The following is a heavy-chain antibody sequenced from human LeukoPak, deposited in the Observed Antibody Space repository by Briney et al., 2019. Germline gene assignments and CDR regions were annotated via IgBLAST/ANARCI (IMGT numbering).Heavy chain of an antibody. V-gene: IGHV1-18*01. D-gene: IGHD5-24*01. J-gene: IGHJ4*02. CDR2: ISAYNGNT. Sequence: ASVKVSCKASGYTFTSYGISWVRQAPGQGLEWMGWISAYNGNTNYAQKFQGRVTITADESTSTAYMELSSLRSEDTAVYYCARDPGDGSISPWYWGQGTLVTVSS. CDR3: ARDPGDGSISPWY. CDR1: GYTFTSYG.